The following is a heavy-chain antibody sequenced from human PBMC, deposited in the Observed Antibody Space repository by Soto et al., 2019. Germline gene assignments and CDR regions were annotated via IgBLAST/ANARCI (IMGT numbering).Heavy chain of an antibody. D-gene: IGHD3-16*01. CDR3: ARGSLGDYYGMDV. CDR1: GGSMSSGDYC. J-gene: IGHJ6*02. V-gene: IGHV4-30-4*01. Sequence: ALSLAVTVSGGSMSSGDYCWSWIRQPPGKGLEWIGYIYYSGTTYYNPSLKSRVTISVDTSKNQLYLKLSSVTSADTAVYYWARGSLGDYYGMDVWGQGTTVTGSS. CDR2: IYYSGTT.